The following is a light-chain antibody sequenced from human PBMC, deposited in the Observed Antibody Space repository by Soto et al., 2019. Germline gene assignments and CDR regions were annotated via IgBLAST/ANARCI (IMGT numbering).Light chain of an antibody. Sequence: QSALTQPASMSGSPGQSITISCTGTRSDVGGYNYVSWYQQHPGKAPKLMIYEVSNRPSGVSNRFSGSKSGNTASLTISGLQAEDEADYYCSSYAGRSTRAWVFGTGTKLTVL. V-gene: IGLV2-14*01. CDR1: RSDVGGYNY. CDR2: EVS. CDR3: SSYAGRSTRAWV. J-gene: IGLJ1*01.